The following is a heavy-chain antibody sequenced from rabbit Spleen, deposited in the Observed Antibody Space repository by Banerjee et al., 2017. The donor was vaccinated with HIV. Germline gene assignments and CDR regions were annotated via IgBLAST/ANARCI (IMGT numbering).Heavy chain of an antibody. CDR1: GVSFSFSSY. CDR2: IDSGSSGFT. V-gene: IGHV1S40*01. D-gene: IGHD1-1*01. Sequence: QSLEESGGDLVKPGASLTLTCTASGVSFSFSSYMCWVRQAPGKGLEWIACIDSGSSGFTYFASWAKGRFTISKTSSTTVTLQMTSLTAADTATYFCARYASSSGWNFNWWGQGTSSPS. CDR3: ARYASSSGWNFNW. J-gene: IGHJ4*01.